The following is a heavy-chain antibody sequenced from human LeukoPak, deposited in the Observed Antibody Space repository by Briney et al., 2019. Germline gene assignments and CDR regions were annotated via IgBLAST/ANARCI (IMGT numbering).Heavy chain of an antibody. CDR3: ASRVDTTLV. CDR2: IRGSGVAT. CDR1: GFTVYSYA. D-gene: IGHD1-1*01. V-gene: IGHV3-23*01. J-gene: IGHJ4*02. Sequence: GGSVRLSCAASGFTVYSYAMSWVRQAPGKGLEWVSAIRGSGVATFYADSVKGRFTISRDNSRNTLYLQMNSLRAEDTAVYFCASRVDTTLVWGQGTLVTVSS.